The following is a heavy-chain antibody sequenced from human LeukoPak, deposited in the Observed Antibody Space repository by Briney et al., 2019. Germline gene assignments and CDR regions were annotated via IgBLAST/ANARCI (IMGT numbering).Heavy chain of an antibody. J-gene: IGHJ5*02. CDR3: ARDCRYYYDSSGYYPINWFDP. CDR2: IKQDGSEK. V-gene: IGHV3-7*01. Sequence: GGSLRLSCAASGLTFSSYWMSWVRQAPGKGLEWVANIKQDGSEKYYVDSVKGRFTISRDNAKNSLYLQMNSLRAEDTAVYYCARDCRYYYDSSGYYPINWFDPWGQGTLVTVSS. D-gene: IGHD3-22*01. CDR1: GLTFSSYW.